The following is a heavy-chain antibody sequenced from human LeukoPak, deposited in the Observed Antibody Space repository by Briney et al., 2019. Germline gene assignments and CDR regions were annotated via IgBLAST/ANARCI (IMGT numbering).Heavy chain of an antibody. D-gene: IGHD4/OR15-4a*01. J-gene: IGHJ5*02. CDR2: IIPIFGTA. Sequence: SVKVSCKASGGTFSSYAISWVRQAPGQGLEWMGGIIPIFGTANYAQKFQGRVTLTRDMSTSTDYLELSSLRSEDTAVYYCARDNLVRDEAWWFNPWGQGTLVTVSS. V-gene: IGHV1-69*05. CDR3: ARDNLVRDEAWWFNP. CDR1: GGTFSSYA.